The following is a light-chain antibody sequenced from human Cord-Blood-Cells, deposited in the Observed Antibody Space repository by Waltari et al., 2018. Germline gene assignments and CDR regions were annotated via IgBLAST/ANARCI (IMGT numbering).Light chain of an antibody. Sequence: QSALTQPASVSGSPGPSITISCTGTSSDVGSYNLVPWYQQHPGKAPKLMLYEGGKRPSGVSNRFSGSKSGNSASLTISGLQAEDEADYYCCSYAGSSTHVVFGGGTKLTVL. J-gene: IGLJ2*01. CDR2: EGG. CDR3: CSYAGSSTHVV. CDR1: SSDVGSYNL. V-gene: IGLV2-23*01.